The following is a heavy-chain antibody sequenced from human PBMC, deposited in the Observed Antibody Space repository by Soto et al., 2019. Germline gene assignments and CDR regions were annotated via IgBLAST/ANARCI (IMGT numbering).Heavy chain of an antibody. CDR2: MSYDGSDT. J-gene: IGHJ4*02. CDR1: GFIFSNNG. D-gene: IGHD3-10*02. CDR3: TIVRVADSALDH. Sequence: GGSLRLSCVGSGFIFSNNGMHGVRQTPGKGLEWVAFMSYDGSDTFCADSVKGRFTISRDNSKNTLFLHMSNLRAEDTAMYYCTIVRVADSALDHWGQGTLVTVSS. V-gene: IGHV3-30*02.